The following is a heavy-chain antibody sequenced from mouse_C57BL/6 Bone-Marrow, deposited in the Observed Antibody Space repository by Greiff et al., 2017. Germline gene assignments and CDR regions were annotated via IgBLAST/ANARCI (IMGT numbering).Heavy chain of an antibody. CDR2: IYPGDGDT. D-gene: IGHD1-1*01. V-gene: IGHV1-82*01. CDR1: GYAFSSSW. Sequence: VQLQQSGPELVKPGASVKISCKASGYAFSSSWMNWVKQRPGKGLEWIGRIYPGDGDTNYNGKFKGKATMTADKSSSTAYMQLSSLTSEDSAVYFCATSTTVVPYYFDYWGQGTTLTVSS. J-gene: IGHJ2*01. CDR3: ATSTTVVPYYFDY.